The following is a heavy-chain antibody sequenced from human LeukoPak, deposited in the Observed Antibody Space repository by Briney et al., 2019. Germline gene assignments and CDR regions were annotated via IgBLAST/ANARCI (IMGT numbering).Heavy chain of an antibody. CDR2: ISSSGFNM. J-gene: IGHJ4*02. CDR1: GFTFSSYE. Sequence: PGGSLRLACAVSGFTFSSYEMNWVRQAPGKGLEWVSYISSSGFNMYYADSVKGRFTITRDNAKNTLYLQMNSLRVDDTAVYYCARDWYHAIDYWGQGTLVTVSS. CDR3: ARDWYHAIDY. D-gene: IGHD2-2*01. V-gene: IGHV3-48*03.